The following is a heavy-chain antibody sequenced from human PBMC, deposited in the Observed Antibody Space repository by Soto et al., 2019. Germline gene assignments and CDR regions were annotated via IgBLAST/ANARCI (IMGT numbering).Heavy chain of an antibody. Sequence: SVKVSCKASGGTFSSYAISWVRQAPGQGLEWMGGIIPIFGTANYAQKFQGRVTITADESTSTAYMELSSLRSEDTAVYYCARGAPYSSSSDWFDPWGQGTLVTVSS. V-gene: IGHV1-69*13. CDR3: ARGAPYSSSSDWFDP. D-gene: IGHD6-13*01. CDR1: GGTFSSYA. J-gene: IGHJ5*02. CDR2: IIPIFGTA.